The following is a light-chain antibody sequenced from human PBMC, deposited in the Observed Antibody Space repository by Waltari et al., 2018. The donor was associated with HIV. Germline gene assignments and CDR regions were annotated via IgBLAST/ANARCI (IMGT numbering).Light chain of an antibody. V-gene: IGLV1-40*01. CDR1: SSNVEAASA. Sequence: QSVLTQPPSVSGAPGQRVTISCTKSSSNVEAASAVHWFQQVPGTAPQLLIYGNVNRPSGVPDRVSGSRSGTSASLAITGLQAEDEADYYCQSYDTSLTDIIFGGGTKLTVL. J-gene: IGLJ2*01. CDR2: GNV. CDR3: QSYDTSLTDII.